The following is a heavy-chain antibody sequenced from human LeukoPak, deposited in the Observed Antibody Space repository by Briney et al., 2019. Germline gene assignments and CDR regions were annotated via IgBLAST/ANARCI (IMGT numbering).Heavy chain of an antibody. CDR3: ARDRSGTYYTFDV. D-gene: IGHD1-26*01. CDR1: GGSIGSSF. CDR2: ISYSGRT. J-gene: IGHJ3*01. Sequence: PSETLSLTCSISGGSIGSSFWNWIRLSPEKGLEWIGYISYSGRTNYSPSLKSRVTISIDTSRNRLSLTLSSVTAADTALYYCARDRSGTYYTFDVWGQGTMVSVSA. V-gene: IGHV4-59*13.